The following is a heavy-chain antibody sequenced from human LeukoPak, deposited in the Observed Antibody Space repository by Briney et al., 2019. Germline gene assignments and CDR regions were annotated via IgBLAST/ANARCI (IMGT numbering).Heavy chain of an antibody. V-gene: IGHV4-39*01. Sequence: PSETLSLTCTVSGGSIGSSNYYWGWIRQPPGKGLEWIGSIFYSGSTDYNPSLKSRVTISVDTSKNQFSLTLNSVTAADTAVYFCARLAARYQLPEDFDYWGQGTLVTVSS. J-gene: IGHJ4*02. CDR1: GGSIGSSNYY. D-gene: IGHD2-2*01. CDR3: ARLAARYQLPEDFDY. CDR2: IFYSGST.